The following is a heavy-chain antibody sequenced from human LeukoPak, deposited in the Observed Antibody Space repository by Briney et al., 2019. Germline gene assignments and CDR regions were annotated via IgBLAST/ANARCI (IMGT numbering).Heavy chain of an antibody. CDR1: GGSISSYY. D-gene: IGHD3-10*01. V-gene: IGHV4-59*08. CDR3: ARVGLWFGEFLDAFDI. Sequence: PLETLSLTCTVSGGSISSYYWSWIRQPPGKGLEWIGYIYYSGSTNYNPSLKSRVTISVDTSKNQFSLKLSSVTAADTAVYYCARVGLWFGEFLDAFDIWGQGTMVTVSS. J-gene: IGHJ3*02. CDR2: IYYSGST.